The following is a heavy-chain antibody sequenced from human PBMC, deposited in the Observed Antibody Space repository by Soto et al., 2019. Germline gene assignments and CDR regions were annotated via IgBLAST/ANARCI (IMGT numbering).Heavy chain of an antibody. CDR1: GFTFSSYA. Sequence: EVQLLESGGGLVQPGGSLRLSCAASGFTFSSYAMRWVRQAPGKGLEWVSAISGSGDSTYYTDSVKGRFTISRDNSKNTLYLQMNSLRAEDTAVYYCARSGPGTYFDYWGQGTLVTVSS. CDR2: ISGSGDST. CDR3: ARSGPGTYFDY. J-gene: IGHJ4*02. D-gene: IGHD6-13*01. V-gene: IGHV3-23*01.